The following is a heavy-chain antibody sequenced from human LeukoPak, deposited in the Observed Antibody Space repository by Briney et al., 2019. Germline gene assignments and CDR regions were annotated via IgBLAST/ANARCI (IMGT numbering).Heavy chain of an antibody. CDR2: IYSTGST. CDR3: ARVGFGNTPHPIDY. Sequence: SETLSLTCTVSGGSINFYYWSWIRQPAGKGLEWIGSIYSTGSTNYNPSLKSRVTISVDKSNNQFSMNLSSLTAADTAVYYCARVGFGNTPHPIDYWGQGTLVTVSS. J-gene: IGHJ4*02. D-gene: IGHD4-23*01. CDR1: GGSINFYY. V-gene: IGHV4-4*07.